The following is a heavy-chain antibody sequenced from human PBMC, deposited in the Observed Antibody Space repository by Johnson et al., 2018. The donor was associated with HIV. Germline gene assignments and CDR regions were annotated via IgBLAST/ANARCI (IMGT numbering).Heavy chain of an antibody. CDR2: ISWHSGST. V-gene: IGHV3-9*01. D-gene: IGHD1-26*01. Sequence: DDYAMHWVRQAPGKGLEWVSGISWHSGSTGYADSVKGRFTISRDNAKNSLYLQMNSLRAEDTAVYYCAKALVGATLSDAFDIWGQGTMVTVSS. CDR3: AKALVGATLSDAFDI. J-gene: IGHJ3*02. CDR1: DDYA.